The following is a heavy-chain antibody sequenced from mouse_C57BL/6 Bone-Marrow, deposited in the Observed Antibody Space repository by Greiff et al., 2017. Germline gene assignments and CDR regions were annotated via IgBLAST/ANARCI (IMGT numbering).Heavy chain of an antibody. CDR3: AREGIYEYDEGTFAY. D-gene: IGHD2-4*01. Sequence: VQLQQSGPELVKPGASVKISCKASGYTVTDYYMNWVKQSHGKSLEWIGDINPNNGGTSYNQKIKGKATLTVDKSSSTAYMELRSLTSEDSAVDYCAREGIYEYDEGTFAYWGQGTLVTVSA. CDR2: INPNNGGT. V-gene: IGHV1-26*01. J-gene: IGHJ3*01. CDR1: GYTVTDYY.